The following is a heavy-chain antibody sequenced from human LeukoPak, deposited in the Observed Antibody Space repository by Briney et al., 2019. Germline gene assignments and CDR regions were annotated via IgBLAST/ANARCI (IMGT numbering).Heavy chain of an antibody. D-gene: IGHD2-2*01. CDR1: GGSISSSSYY. CDR2: IYYSGST. V-gene: IGHV4-61*01. CDR3: ARHVVPAANFDY. Sequence: SETLSLTCTVSGGSISSSSYYWSWIRQPPGKGLEWIGYIYYSGSTNYNPSLKSRVTISVDTSKNQFSLKLSSVTAADTAVYYRARHVVPAANFDYWGQGTLVTVSS. J-gene: IGHJ4*02.